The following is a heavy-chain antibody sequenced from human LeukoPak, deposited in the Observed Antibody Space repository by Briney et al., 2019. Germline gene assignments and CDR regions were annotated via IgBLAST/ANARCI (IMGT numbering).Heavy chain of an antibody. CDR3: ARVGGDSAY. CDR2: IYYSGNT. Sequence: PSETLSLTCTVSGGSISSGGYYWSWIRQHPGRGLEWIGYIYYSGNTYYNPSLNSRVTISVDTSKNQFSLKLSSVTAADTAVYYCARVGGDSAYWGQGTLVTVSS. V-gene: IGHV4-31*03. J-gene: IGHJ4*02. D-gene: IGHD4-23*01. CDR1: GGSISSGGYY.